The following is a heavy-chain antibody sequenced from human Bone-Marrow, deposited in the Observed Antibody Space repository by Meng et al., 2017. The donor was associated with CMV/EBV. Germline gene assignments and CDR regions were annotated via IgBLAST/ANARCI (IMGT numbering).Heavy chain of an antibody. J-gene: IGHJ4*02. CDR1: GFTFSNSD. CDR2: VSWNGSRT. D-gene: IGHD3-22*01. CDR3: AREGYDSSGYYSRPFDY. Sequence: GESLKISCAASGFTFSNSDMNWVRQAPGKGLEWVSGVSWNGSRTHYADSVKGRFIISRDNSRNSLYLQMNSLRAEDTAVYYCAREGYDSSGYYSRPFDYWGQGTLVTVSS. V-gene: IGHV3-19*01.